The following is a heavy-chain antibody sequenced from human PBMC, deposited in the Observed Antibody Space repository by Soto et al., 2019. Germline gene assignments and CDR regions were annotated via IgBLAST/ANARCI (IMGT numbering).Heavy chain of an antibody. CDR1: GFTFSSYA. D-gene: IGHD2-2*01. CDR2: ISGSGGST. V-gene: IGHV3-23*01. Sequence: EVQLLESGGGLVQPGGSLRLSCAASGFTFSSYAMSWVRQAPGKGLEWVSAISGSGGSTYYADSVKGRFTISRDNSKNTLYLQMNSLRAEDTAVYYCAKDQGGYCSSTSCYDFDYWGQGTLVTVSS. CDR3: AKDQGGYCSSTSCYDFDY. J-gene: IGHJ4*02.